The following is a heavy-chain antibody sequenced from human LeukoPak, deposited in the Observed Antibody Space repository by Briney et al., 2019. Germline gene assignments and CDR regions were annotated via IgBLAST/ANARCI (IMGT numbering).Heavy chain of an antibody. D-gene: IGHD3-10*01. CDR1: GFTFSNDG. Sequence: GGSLRLSCVASGFTFSNDGMSWVRQAPGKGLEWVSAFSGSGGRTYYAESVKGRFTISRDNSKNTLYLHMNSLRAEDTAVYYCAKSEYYYGSGSYVTLGDYWGQGTLVTVSS. CDR3: AKSEYYYGSGSYVTLGDY. V-gene: IGHV3-23*01. J-gene: IGHJ4*02. CDR2: FSGSGGRT.